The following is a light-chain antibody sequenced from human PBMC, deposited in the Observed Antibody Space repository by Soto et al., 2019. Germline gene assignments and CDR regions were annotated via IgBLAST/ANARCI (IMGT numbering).Light chain of an antibody. CDR2: DVS. CDR1: SSDVGGYNY. CDR3: SSYTSSSTLDV. Sequence: QSVLHQLASVTGSPGQSITISCTGTSSDVGGYNYVSWYQQHPGKAPKLMIYDVSNRPSGVSNRFSGSKSGNTASLTISGLQAEDEADYYCSSYTSSSTLDVFGTGTKVTVL. J-gene: IGLJ1*01. V-gene: IGLV2-14*01.